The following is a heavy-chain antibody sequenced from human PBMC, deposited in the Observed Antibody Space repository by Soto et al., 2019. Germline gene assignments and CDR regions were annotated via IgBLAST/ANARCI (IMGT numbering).Heavy chain of an antibody. D-gene: IGHD3-10*01. V-gene: IGHV1-69*06. J-gene: IGHJ6*02. CDR1: GGSFSSYA. CDR2: IIPIFGTA. CDR3: ASDSPSQVHYSYYGMDV. Sequence: SVKVSGKASGGSFSSYAISWVRHAPGQGLEWMGGIIPIFGTANYAQKFQGRVTITADKSTSTAYMELSSLRSEDTAVYYCASDSPSQVHYSYYGMDVCGQATTVTVS.